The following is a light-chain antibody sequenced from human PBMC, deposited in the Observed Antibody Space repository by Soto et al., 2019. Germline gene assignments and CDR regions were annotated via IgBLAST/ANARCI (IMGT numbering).Light chain of an antibody. CDR3: AAWDDSRPQV. Sequence: QSVLTQPPSASGTPGQRVTISCSGSSSNIGSNTVNWYQQLPGTAPKLLIYSNNQRPSGVPDRFSGSKSGTSASLAISGLQSEDEADYYCAAWDDSRPQVFGTVTKVTVL. CDR1: SSNIGSNT. CDR2: SNN. J-gene: IGLJ1*01. V-gene: IGLV1-44*01.